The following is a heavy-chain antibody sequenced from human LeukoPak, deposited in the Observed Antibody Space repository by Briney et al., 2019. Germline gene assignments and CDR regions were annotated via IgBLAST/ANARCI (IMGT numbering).Heavy chain of an antibody. D-gene: IGHD6-19*01. J-gene: IGHJ4*02. Sequence: GGSLRLSCAASGFTFSSYAMSWVRQAPGKGLEWVSAISGSGGSTYCADSVKGRFTISRDNSKNTLYLQMNSLRAEDTAVYYCAKDVSPQWRSPFDYWGQGTLVTVSS. CDR1: GFTFSSYA. V-gene: IGHV3-23*01. CDR2: ISGSGGST. CDR3: AKDVSPQWRSPFDY.